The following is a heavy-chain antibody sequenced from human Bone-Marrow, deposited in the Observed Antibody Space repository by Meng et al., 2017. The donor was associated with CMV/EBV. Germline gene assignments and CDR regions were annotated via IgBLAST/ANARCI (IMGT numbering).Heavy chain of an antibody. J-gene: IGHJ4*02. CDR1: GGSISSSSYY. CDR3: ATDTYYDFWSGYYRQFDY. V-gene: IGHV4-39*07. CDR2: INHSGST. D-gene: IGHD3-3*01. Sequence: GSLRLSCTVSGGSISSSSYYWGWIRQPPGKGLEWIGEINHSGSTNYNPSLKSRVTISVDTSKNQFSLKLSSVTAADTAVYYCATDTYYDFWSGYYRQFDYWGQGTLVTVSS.